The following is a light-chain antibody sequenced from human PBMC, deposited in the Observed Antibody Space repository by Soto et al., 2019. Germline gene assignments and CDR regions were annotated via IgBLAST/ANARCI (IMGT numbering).Light chain of an antibody. CDR2: DVS. V-gene: IGLV2-14*03. Sequence: QSALTQPASVSGSPGQSITISCTGASNDVGYYNYVSWYQHHPGKAPKLMISDVSNRPSGVSNRFSGSKSGNTASLTISGLQPKDEAEYSCSSYTSSASLPGIYGTGTKVTVL. J-gene: IGLJ1*01. CDR3: SSYTSSASLPGI. CDR1: SNDVGYYNY.